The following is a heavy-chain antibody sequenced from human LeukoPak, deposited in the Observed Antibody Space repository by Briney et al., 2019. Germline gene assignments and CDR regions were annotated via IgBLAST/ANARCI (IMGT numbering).Heavy chain of an antibody. D-gene: IGHD3-10*01. CDR3: ASRSYGSGSYYNNPDY. CDR1: GFTFSYYY. V-gene: IGHV3-11*01. CDR2: ISSSGSTI. Sequence: GGSLRLSCAASGFTFSYYYMSWIRQAPGKGLEWVSYISSSGSTIYYADSVKGRFTISRDNAKNSLYLQMNSLRAEDTAVYYCASRSYGSGSYYNNPDYWGQGTLVTVSS. J-gene: IGHJ4*02.